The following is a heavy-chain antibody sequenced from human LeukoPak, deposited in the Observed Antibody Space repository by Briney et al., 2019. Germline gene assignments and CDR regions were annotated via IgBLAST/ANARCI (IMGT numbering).Heavy chain of an antibody. D-gene: IGHD3-10*01. CDR2: MSGSDGST. V-gene: IGHV3-23*01. CDR1: GFTVSSNY. Sequence: GGSLRLSCAASGFTVSSNYMSWVRQAPGKGLEWVSDMSGSDGSTYYADSVKGRFTISRDNSKNTLYLQMNSLRAEDTAVYYCAKVIYHYGSGSYYSGQYYFDYWGQGTLVTVSS. CDR3: AKVIYHYGSGSYYSGQYYFDY. J-gene: IGHJ4*02.